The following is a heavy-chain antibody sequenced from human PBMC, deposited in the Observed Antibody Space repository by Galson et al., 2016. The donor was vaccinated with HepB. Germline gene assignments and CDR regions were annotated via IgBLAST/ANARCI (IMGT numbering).Heavy chain of an antibody. D-gene: IGHD3-3*01. J-gene: IGHJ5*02. V-gene: IGHV3-48*04. CDR1: GFSFSTYT. Sequence: SLRLSCAASGFSFSTYTMNWVRQAPGKGLEWVASISSSSATIYYVDSVKGRFAVSRDNAKNSVYLQMNSLRVEDTAVYHCTKYGALPGGWVWSDPWGQGTLVIVAS. CDR2: ISSSSATI. CDR3: TKYGALPGGWVWSDP.